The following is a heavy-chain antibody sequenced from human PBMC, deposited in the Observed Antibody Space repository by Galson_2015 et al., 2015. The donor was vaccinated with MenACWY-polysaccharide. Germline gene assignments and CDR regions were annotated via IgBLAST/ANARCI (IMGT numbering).Heavy chain of an antibody. J-gene: IGHJ5*02. D-gene: IGHD3-16*01. CDR2: IYDSGRT. CDR3: ARLDTYTSEGCDH. Sequence: ETLSLTCSVSGASVTKNYWSWIRQPPEKTLEWIGYIYDSGRTTYNPPLNSRVTISLDTSKNQFSLKLSSVTAADTAVYYCARLDTYTSEGCDHWGQGSLVTVSS. CDR1: GASVTKNY. V-gene: IGHV4-59*02.